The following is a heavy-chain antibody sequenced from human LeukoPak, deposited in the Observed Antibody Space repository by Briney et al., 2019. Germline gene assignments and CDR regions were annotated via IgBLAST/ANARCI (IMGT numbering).Heavy chain of an antibody. CDR3: ARGGGFATDRYFDY. CDR2: INPSGGST. CDR1: GYTFTNNF. J-gene: IGHJ4*02. Sequence: ASVKVSCKAFGYTFTNNFMHWVRQAPGQGLEWMGIINPSGGSTSYAQKFQGRVTMTRDMSTSTVYMELSSLRSEDTAVYYCARGGGFATDRYFDYWGQGTLVTVSS. D-gene: IGHD3-10*01. V-gene: IGHV1-46*01.